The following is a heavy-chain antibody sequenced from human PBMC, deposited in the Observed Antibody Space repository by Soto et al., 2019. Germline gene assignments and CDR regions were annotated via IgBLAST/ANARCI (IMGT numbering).Heavy chain of an antibody. CDR3: ARASPRNTSKSVLMVYAILAFDI. CDR1: GGSISSSSYY. D-gene: IGHD2-8*01. V-gene: IGHV4-39*07. Sequence: SETLSLTCTVSGGSISSSSYYWGWIRQPPGKGLEWIGSIYYSGSTYYNPSLKSRVTISVDTSKNQFSLKLSSVTAADTAVYYCARASPRNTSKSVLMVYAILAFDIGGQGTMVT. CDR2: IYYSGST. J-gene: IGHJ3*02.